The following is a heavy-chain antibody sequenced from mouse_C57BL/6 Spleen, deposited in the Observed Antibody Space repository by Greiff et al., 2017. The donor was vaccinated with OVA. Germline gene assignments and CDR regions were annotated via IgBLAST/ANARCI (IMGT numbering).Heavy chain of an antibody. V-gene: IGHV1-72*01. CDR3: AREGGGYPAWFAY. D-gene: IGHD2-2*01. CDR1: GYTFTSYW. CDR2: LDPNSGGT. J-gene: IGHJ3*01. Sequence: QVQLQQPGAELVKPGASVKLSCKASGYTFTSYWMHWVKQRPGRGLAWIGRLDPNSGGTTYNEKFKSKATMTVDKPSRTAYMQLSSLTSEDSAVYYCAREGGGYPAWFAYWGQGTLVTVSA.